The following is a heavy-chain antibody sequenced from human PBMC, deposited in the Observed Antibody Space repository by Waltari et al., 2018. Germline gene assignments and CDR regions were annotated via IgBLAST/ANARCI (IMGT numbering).Heavy chain of an antibody. D-gene: IGHD3-16*01. CDR2: ISWNSGSI. CDR3: AKDWMGVSYYFDY. V-gene: IGHV3-9*01. J-gene: IGHJ4*02. CDR1: GFTFDDYA. Sequence: EVQLVESGGGLVQPGRSLRLSCAASGFTFDDYAMHWVRQAPGKGLEWVSGISWNSGSIGYADSVKGRFTISRDNAKNSLYLQMNSLRAEDTALYYCAKDWMGVSYYFDYWGQGTLVTVSS.